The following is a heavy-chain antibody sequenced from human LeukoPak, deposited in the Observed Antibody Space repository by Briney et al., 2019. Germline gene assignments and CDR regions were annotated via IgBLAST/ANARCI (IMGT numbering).Heavy chain of an antibody. CDR3: AELGITMIGGV. CDR1: GFTFHTYA. D-gene: IGHD3-10*02. CDR2: ISSSGSTI. Sequence: PGGSLRLSCAASGFTFHTYAMNWVRQPPGKGLEWVSYISSSGSTIYYADSVKGRFTISRDNAKNSLYLQMNSLRAEDTAVYYCAELGITMIGGVWGKGTAVTISS. J-gene: IGHJ6*04. V-gene: IGHV3-48*03.